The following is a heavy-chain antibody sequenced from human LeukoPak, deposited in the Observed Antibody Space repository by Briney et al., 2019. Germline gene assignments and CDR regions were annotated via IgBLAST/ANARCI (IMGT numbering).Heavy chain of an antibody. CDR2: IYYGGST. J-gene: IGHJ5*02. D-gene: IGHD2-15*01. V-gene: IGHV4-31*03. CDR3: ARVGDCSGGSCYFDP. CDR1: GASISSGGYC. Sequence: TSQTLSLTCTVSGASISSGGYCWSWIRQHPGKGLEWIGYIYYGGSTYYNPSLKSRVTISVDTSKNQFSLKLSSVTAADTAVYYCARVGDCSGGSCYFDPWGQGTLVTVSS.